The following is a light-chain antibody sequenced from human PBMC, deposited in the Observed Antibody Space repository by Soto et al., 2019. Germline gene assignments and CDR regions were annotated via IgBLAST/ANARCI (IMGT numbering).Light chain of an antibody. J-gene: IGLJ1*01. CDR3: CSYTTNIAPYD. CDR2: DVV. Sequence: QSVLTQPASVSGSPGQSITISCTGTSHDIGNGYDSVSWYQQHPGKAPKLIIYDVVNRPSGVSSRFSGSKSGNTASLTISGLQAEDEADYYCCSYTTNIAPYDFGSGTKLTVL. V-gene: IGLV2-14*03. CDR1: SHDIGNGYDS.